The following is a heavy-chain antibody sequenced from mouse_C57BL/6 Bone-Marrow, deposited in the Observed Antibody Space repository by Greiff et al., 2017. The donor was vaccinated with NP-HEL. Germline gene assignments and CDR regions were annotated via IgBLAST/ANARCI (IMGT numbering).Heavy chain of an antibody. CDR1: GYTFTSYG. CDR3: ARVGYYYGRGFAY. J-gene: IGHJ3*01. Sequence: VQLVESGAELARPGASVKLSCKASGYTFTSYGISWVKQRTGQGLEWIGEIYPRSGNTYYNEKFKGKATLTADKSSSTAYMELRSLTSEDSAVYVCARVGYYYGRGFAYWGQGTLVTVSA. CDR2: IYPRSGNT. D-gene: IGHD1-1*01. V-gene: IGHV1-81*01.